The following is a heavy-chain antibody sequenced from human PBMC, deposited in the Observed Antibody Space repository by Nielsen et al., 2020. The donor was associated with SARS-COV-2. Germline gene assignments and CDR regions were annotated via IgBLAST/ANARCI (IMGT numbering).Heavy chain of an antibody. J-gene: IGHJ6*02. D-gene: IGHD3-3*01. CDR2: IWYDGSNK. CDR3: ARDQDDFWFIRGDV. Sequence: GGSLRLSCAASGFTFSNYGMHWVRQAPGKGLEWLAVIWYDGSNKYYADSVKGRFSISRDNSKNTVYLQMNSLRTEDTAVYYCARDQDDFWFIRGDVWGQGTTVTVSS. CDR1: GFTFSNYG. V-gene: IGHV3-33*01.